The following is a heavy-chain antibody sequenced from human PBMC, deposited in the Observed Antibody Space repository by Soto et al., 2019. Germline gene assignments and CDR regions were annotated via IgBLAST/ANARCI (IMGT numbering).Heavy chain of an antibody. CDR2: LYSGGST. J-gene: IGHJ4*02. CDR1: GITVSSRF. CDR3: ASRPGELAPPDVLPLDY. D-gene: IGHD3-16*01. Sequence: GGSLRLSYAASGITVSSRFMSWVRQAPGKGLEWVSFLYSGGSTYYADSVKGRFTISRDNSKNTLYLQMNNVRAEDTAVYYCASRPGELAPPDVLPLDYWGQGTLVTVSS. V-gene: IGHV3-66*01.